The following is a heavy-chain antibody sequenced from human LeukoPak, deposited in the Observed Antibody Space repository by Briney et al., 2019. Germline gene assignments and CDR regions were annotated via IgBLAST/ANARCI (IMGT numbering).Heavy chain of an antibody. CDR1: GFVFSSHA. J-gene: IGHJ4*02. Sequence: GGSLRLSCAASGFVFSSHAMSWVRQAPGKGLEWVSGVSGSGSSTYYADSVKGRFTISRDNSKNTLYLQMNSLRAEDTAVYYCAKKVPANWGSYFDYWGQGTLVTVSS. V-gene: IGHV3-23*01. CDR3: AKKVPANWGSYFDY. D-gene: IGHD7-27*01. CDR2: VSGSGSST.